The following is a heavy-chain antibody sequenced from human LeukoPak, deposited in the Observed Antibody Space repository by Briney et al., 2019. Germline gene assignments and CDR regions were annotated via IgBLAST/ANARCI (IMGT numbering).Heavy chain of an antibody. Sequence: ASVKVSCKASGGTFSSYAISWVRQAPGQGLEWMGGIIPIFGTANYAQKFQGRVTITADKSTSTAYMELSSLRSEDTAVYYCARGRVRYSSSWYLDYYYYMDVWGKGTTVTVSS. CDR1: GGTFSSYA. CDR2: IIPIFGTA. CDR3: ARGRVRYSSSWYLDYYYYMDV. D-gene: IGHD6-13*01. J-gene: IGHJ6*03. V-gene: IGHV1-69*06.